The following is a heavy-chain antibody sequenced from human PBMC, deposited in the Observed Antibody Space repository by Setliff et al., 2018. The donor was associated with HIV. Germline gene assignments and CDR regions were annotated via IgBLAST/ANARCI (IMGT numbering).Heavy chain of an antibody. CDR3: AREGQPGGGGGFDY. D-gene: IGHD3-16*01. Sequence: SETLSLTCAVSGYFISSGYYWGWIRQPPGKGLEWIGSIYHSGSTHYNPSLKSRVTISVDTSKNQFSLKLSSVTAADTAVYYCAREGQPGGGGGFDYWGQGTLVTVSS. V-gene: IGHV4-38-2*02. CDR2: IYHSGST. CDR1: GYFISSGYY. J-gene: IGHJ4*02.